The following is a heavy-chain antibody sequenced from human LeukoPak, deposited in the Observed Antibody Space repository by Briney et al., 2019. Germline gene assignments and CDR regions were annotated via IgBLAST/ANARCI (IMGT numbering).Heavy chain of an antibody. CDR1: GGSISSSSYY. V-gene: IGHV4-39*01. D-gene: IGHD2-15*01. CDR2: IYYSGST. Sequence: PSETLSLTCTVSGGSISSSSYYWGWTRQPPGKGLEWIGSIYYSGSTYYNPSLKSRVTISVDTSKNQFSLKLSSVTAADTAVYYCARPRIQAGSYYFDYWGQGTLVTVSS. J-gene: IGHJ4*02. CDR3: ARPRIQAGSYYFDY.